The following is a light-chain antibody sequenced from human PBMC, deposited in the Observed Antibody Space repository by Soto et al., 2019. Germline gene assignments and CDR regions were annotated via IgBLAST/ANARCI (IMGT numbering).Light chain of an antibody. CDR1: SSNIGSNT. CDR3: APWDDGLKGWV. Sequence: QSVLTQPPSASGTPGQRVTISCSGSSSNIGSNTVNWYQQLPGTAPKLLNYSNNQRPSGVPDRFSGSKSGTSASLAISGFESEDEADYYGAPWDDGLKGWVFGGGTQLTVL. V-gene: IGLV1-44*01. CDR2: SNN. J-gene: IGLJ3*02.